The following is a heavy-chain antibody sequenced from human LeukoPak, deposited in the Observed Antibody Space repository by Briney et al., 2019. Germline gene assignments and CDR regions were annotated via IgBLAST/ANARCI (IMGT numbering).Heavy chain of an antibody. CDR3: ARDGTDYDFWSGYYSPHFDY. Sequence: GGSLRLSCAASGFPFSNFQMHWVRQAPGKGLEWVSSISGSSSYIYYVDSVQGRFTISRDNAKNSLYLQMNSLRAEDTAVYYCARDGTDYDFWSGYYSPHFDYWDQGTLVTVSS. CDR2: ISGSSSYI. D-gene: IGHD3-3*01. J-gene: IGHJ4*02. CDR1: GFPFSNFQ. V-gene: IGHV3-21*01.